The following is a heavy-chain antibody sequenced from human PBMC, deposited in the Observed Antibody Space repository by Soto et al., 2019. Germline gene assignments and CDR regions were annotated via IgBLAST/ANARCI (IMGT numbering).Heavy chain of an antibody. J-gene: IGHJ3*01. Sequence: GGSLRLSCAVSGFAFNSYEMDWVSQAHEKGLEWVANIKSGVNTKFYVDSGKGRLTIATDDAENSLYLDMNSLRDEDTAVYYCVKEKSQMYSGYDAFDVWGQGTMVTV. CDR1: GFAFNSYE. CDR2: IKSGVNTK. V-gene: IGHV3-48*03. CDR3: VKEKSQMYSGYDAFDV. D-gene: IGHD5-12*01.